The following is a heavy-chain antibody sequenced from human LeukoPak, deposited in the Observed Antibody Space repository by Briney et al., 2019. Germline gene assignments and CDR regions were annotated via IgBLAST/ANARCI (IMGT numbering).Heavy chain of an antibody. Sequence: PSETLSLTCAVYGGSFSGYYWSWIRQPPGKGLEWIGEINHSGSTNYNPSLKSRVTISVDTSKNQFSLKLSSVTAADTAVYYCARQKRIAARFFDYWGQGTLVTVSS. V-gene: IGHV4-34*01. J-gene: IGHJ4*02. CDR1: GGSFSGYY. D-gene: IGHD6-6*01. CDR3: ARQKRIAARFFDY. CDR2: INHSGST.